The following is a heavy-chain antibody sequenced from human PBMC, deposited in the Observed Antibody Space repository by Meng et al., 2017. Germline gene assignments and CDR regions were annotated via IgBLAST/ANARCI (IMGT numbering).Heavy chain of an antibody. CDR3: ARGKGDYYGSGSPYRGYFDY. CDR1: GFTFSSYA. J-gene: IGHJ4*02. Sequence: GESLKISCAASGFTFSSYAMHWVRQAPGKGLEYVSAISSNGCSTYYANSVKGRFTISRDNSKNTLYLQMGSLRAEDMAVYYCARGKGDYYGSGSPYRGYFDYWGQGTLVTVSS. V-gene: IGHV3-64*01. D-gene: IGHD3-10*01. CDR2: ISSNGCST.